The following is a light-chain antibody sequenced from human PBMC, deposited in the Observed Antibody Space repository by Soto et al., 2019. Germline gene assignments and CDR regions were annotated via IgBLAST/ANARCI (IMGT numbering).Light chain of an antibody. CDR2: GAS. CDR3: QQYGSSPIT. J-gene: IGKJ5*01. V-gene: IGKV3-20*01. Sequence: EIVLTQSPGTLSLSPGERATLSCRASQSVSSSYLAWYQQKPGQAPRLLIHGASSRATGIPDRFSGSGSGTDFTLTISRLQPEDFAVYYCQQYGSSPITFGQGTRLDIK. CDR1: QSVSSSY.